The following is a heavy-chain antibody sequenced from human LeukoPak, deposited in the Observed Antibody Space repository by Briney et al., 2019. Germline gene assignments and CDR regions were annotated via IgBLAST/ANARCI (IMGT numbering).Heavy chain of an antibody. D-gene: IGHD1-26*01. CDR1: GFTVSSIH. J-gene: IGHJ3*02. V-gene: IGHV3-53*01. CDR3: ARASSGSYLDAFDI. CDR2: TYTGGNS. Sequence: GGSLRLSCAASGFTVSSIHMVWVRQAPGKGLEWVSVTYTGGNSYYADSVKGRFTISRDNAKNSLYLQMNSLRVEDTAVYYCARASSGSYLDAFDIWGQGTMVTVSS.